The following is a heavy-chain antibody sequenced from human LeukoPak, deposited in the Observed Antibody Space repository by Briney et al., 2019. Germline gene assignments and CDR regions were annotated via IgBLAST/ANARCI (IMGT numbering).Heavy chain of an antibody. J-gene: IGHJ4*02. D-gene: IGHD1-1*01. CDR3: AKQGYNWNDANFDY. V-gene: IGHV3-9*01. Sequence: CLTLSCAPAAFIFAVYSVHWVRQAPRKGLEWVSGISWNSGSIDYADSVKGRFTISRDNAKNSLYLQMNSLRAEDTALYYCAKQGYNWNDANFDYWGQGTLVTVSS. CDR1: AFIFAVYS. CDR2: ISWNSGSI.